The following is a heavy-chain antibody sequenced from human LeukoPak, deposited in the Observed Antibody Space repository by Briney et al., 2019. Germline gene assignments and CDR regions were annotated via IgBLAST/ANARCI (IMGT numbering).Heavy chain of an antibody. Sequence: PGGSLRLSCAASGFTFSSYGMHWVRQAPGKGLEWVAFIRYDGSKKYYADSLKGRFTISRDNPKNTLYLQMNSLTTEDTAVYYCARGVAAAGTHDYWGQGTLVTVSS. CDR1: GFTFSSYG. CDR3: ARGVAAAGTHDY. J-gene: IGHJ4*02. CDR2: IRYDGSKK. V-gene: IGHV3-30*02. D-gene: IGHD6-13*01.